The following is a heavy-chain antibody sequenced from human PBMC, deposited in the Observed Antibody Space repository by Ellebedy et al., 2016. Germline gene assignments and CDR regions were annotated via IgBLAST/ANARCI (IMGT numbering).Heavy chain of an antibody. V-gene: IGHV3-30*18. CDR1: GLPFGSKG. CDR3: AKDTSGYYGGYFDF. CDR2: ISYDGEGT. Sequence: GGSLRLSXEASGLPFGSKGMHWVRQAPGKGLEWVAAISYDGEGTDYADAVKGQFTISRDNSEDTLFLQMNSLRAEDTAVYYCAKDTSGYYGGYFDFWGQGTLVTVSS. J-gene: IGHJ4*02. D-gene: IGHD3-22*01.